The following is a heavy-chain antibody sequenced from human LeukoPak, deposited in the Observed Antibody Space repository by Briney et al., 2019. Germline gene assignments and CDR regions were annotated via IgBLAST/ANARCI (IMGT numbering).Heavy chain of an antibody. V-gene: IGHV3-74*01. J-gene: IGHJ5*02. D-gene: IGHD6-19*01. CDR1: GFTFSNYW. CDR3: ARDSRTSGWYGPAS. Sequence: GGSLRLSCAASGFTFSNYWMHWVRQAPGKGLVWVSRINSDGTDTTYADSVRGRFTISRDNAKNTLYLQMDSLRAEDTAVYYCARDSRTSGWYGPASWSQGTLVTVSS. CDR2: INSDGTDT.